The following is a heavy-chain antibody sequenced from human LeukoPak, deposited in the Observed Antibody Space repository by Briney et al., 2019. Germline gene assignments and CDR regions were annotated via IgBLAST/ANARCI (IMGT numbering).Heavy chain of an antibody. D-gene: IGHD6-25*01. CDR2: IGGSGGST. Sequence: GGSLRLSCSASGFTFSSYTMDWVRQAPGKGLEWVSAIGGSGGSTYYADSVKGRFTISRDNPKNTLYLQMNSLRAEDTAVYYCAKVIDSTGSAFDIWGQGTMVTVSS. CDR3: AKVIDSTGSAFDI. J-gene: IGHJ3*02. CDR1: GFTFSSYT. V-gene: IGHV3-23*01.